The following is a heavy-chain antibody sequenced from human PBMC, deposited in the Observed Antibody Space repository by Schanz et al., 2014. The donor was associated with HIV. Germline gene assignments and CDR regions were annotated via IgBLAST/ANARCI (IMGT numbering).Heavy chain of an antibody. J-gene: IGHJ6*02. CDR2: ISSSSSYI. D-gene: IGHD3-22*01. Sequence: VQLVESGGGVVQPGKSLRLSCAASGFTFSSYSMNWVRQAPGKGLEWVSSISSSSSYIYYADSMKGRFTISRDNAKNSLYLQMNSLRAEDTAVYYCVRVRSPRVKIVVVMDYYYYAMDVWGQGTTVTVSS. CDR3: VRVRSPRVKIVVVMDYYYYAMDV. CDR1: GFTFSSYS. V-gene: IGHV3-21*01.